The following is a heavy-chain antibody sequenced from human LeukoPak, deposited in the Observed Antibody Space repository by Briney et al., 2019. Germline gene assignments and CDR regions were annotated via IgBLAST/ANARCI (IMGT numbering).Heavy chain of an antibody. CDR1: GFTFNNYG. CDR2: IRYDGSNK. CDR3: ARRAGAYSHPYDY. J-gene: IGHJ4*02. V-gene: IGHV3-30*02. D-gene: IGHD4/OR15-4a*01. Sequence: GGSLRLSCAASGFTFNNYGMHWVRQAPGKGLEWVAFIRYDGSNKYYADSVKGRFTISRDNSKNTLYVQMNSLRAEDTAVYYCARRAGAYSHPYDYWGQGTLVTVSS.